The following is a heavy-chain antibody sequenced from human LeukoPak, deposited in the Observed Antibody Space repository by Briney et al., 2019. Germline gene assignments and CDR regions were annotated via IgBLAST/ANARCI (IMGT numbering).Heavy chain of an antibody. D-gene: IGHD3-9*01. Sequence: GGSLRLSCAASGFTFSSYRMSWVRQAPGKGLEWVANIRQDGSDKYYVDSVKGRFTISRDNAQNSVYLQMASLRAEDTAVYYCARGGYDILTGHPYYWGQGTLVTVSS. CDR3: ARGGYDILTGHPYY. CDR1: GFTFSSYR. V-gene: IGHV3-7*01. CDR2: IRQDGSDK. J-gene: IGHJ4*02.